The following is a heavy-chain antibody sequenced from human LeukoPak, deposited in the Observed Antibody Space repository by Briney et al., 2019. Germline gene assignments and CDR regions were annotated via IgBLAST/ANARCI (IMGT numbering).Heavy chain of an antibody. D-gene: IGHD3-22*01. CDR3: ARVEYYDSSGYPYYYMDV. Sequence: PSETLSLTCTVSGGSISSYYWSWIRQPPGEGLEWIGYIYYSGSTNYNPSLKSRVTISVDTSKNQFSLKLSSVTAADTAVYYCARVEYYDSSGYPYYYMDVWGKGTTVTVSS. CDR1: GGSISSYY. CDR2: IYYSGST. V-gene: IGHV4-59*01. J-gene: IGHJ6*03.